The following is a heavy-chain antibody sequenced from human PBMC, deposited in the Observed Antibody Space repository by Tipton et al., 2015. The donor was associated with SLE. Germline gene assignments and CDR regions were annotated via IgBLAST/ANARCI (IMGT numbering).Heavy chain of an antibody. Sequence: SLRLSCAASGFTFSSNWMHWVRQAPGKGLVWVSQINIGGSGTTYADSVKGRFTLSRDNAKNAVYLQMNSLRAEDTAVYYCVRGGFGSGLDCWGQGTLVTVSP. D-gene: IGHD3-10*01. CDR3: VRGGFGSGLDC. V-gene: IGHV3-74*01. CDR1: GFTFSSNW. CDR2: INIGGSGT. J-gene: IGHJ4*02.